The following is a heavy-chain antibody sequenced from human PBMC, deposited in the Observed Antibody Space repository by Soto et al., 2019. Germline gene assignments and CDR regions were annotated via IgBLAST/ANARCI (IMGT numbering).Heavy chain of an antibody. CDR2: IYYSGST. D-gene: IGHD6-6*01. Sequence: KPSETLSLTCTVSGGSISSYYWSWIRQPPGKGLEWIGYIYYSGSTNYNPSLKSRVTISVDTSKNQFSLKLSSVTAADTAVYYCARDSLHSSSSDYYYYYMDVWGKGTAVTVSS. J-gene: IGHJ6*03. CDR1: GGSISSYY. CDR3: ARDSLHSSSSDYYYYYMDV. V-gene: IGHV4-59*01.